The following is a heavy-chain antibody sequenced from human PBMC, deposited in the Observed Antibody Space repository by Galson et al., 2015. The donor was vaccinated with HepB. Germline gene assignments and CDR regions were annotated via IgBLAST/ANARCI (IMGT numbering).Heavy chain of an antibody. CDR2: IKQDGSEK. J-gene: IGHJ4*02. V-gene: IGHV3-7*03. CDR3: ARIAVPEGGSWHFDY. CDR1: GFTFSSYW. Sequence: SLRLSCAASGFTFSSYWMGWVRQAPGKGLEWVANIKQDGSEKYYVDSVKGRFTISRDNAKNSLYLQMNSLRAEDTAVYYCARIAVPEGGSWHFDYWGQGTLVTVSS. D-gene: IGHD6-13*01.